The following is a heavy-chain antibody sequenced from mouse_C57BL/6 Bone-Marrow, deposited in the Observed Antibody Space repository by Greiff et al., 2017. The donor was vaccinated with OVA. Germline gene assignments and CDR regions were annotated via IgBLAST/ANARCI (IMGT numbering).Heavy chain of an antibody. CDR3: AREYYEGYYAMDY. V-gene: IGHV1-69*01. CDR2: IDPSDSYT. CDR1: GYTFTSYW. D-gene: IGHD1-1*01. Sequence: QVQLQQPGAELVMPGASVKLSCKASGYTFTSYWMHWVKQRPGQGLEWIGEIDPSDSYTNYNQKFKGKSTLTVDKSSSTAYMQLSSLTSEDSAVYYCAREYYEGYYAMDYWGQGTSVTVSS. J-gene: IGHJ4*01.